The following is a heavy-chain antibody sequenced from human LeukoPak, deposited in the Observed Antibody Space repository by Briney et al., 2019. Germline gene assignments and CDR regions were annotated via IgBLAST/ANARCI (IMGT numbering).Heavy chain of an antibody. CDR1: GFTFGSYD. V-gene: IGHV3-33*01. D-gene: IGHD3-16*01. J-gene: IGHJ6*02. CDR2: IWYDGSNK. CDR3: ARNLGSGYYYGMDV. Sequence: GGSLRLSCAASGFTFGSYDMHWVRQAPGKGLEWVAVIWYDGSNKHYADSVKGRFTISRDISKNTLYLQMNSLRAEDTAVYYCARNLGSGYYYGMDVWGQGTTVTVSS.